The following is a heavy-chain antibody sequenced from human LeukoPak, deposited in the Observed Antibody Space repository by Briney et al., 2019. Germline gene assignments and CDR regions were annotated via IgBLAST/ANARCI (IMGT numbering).Heavy chain of an antibody. Sequence: GGSLRLSCAASGFTFSSYAMTWVRQAPGKGLEWVSIIYRGGSTYYADSVKGRFIISRDNSKNTVYLQMNSLRAEDTAVYYCAKKYNTGLDPWGQGTLVTVSS. D-gene: IGHD1-14*01. J-gene: IGHJ5*02. CDR3: AKKYNTGLDP. V-gene: IGHV3-23*01. CDR2: IYRGGST. CDR1: GFTFSSYA.